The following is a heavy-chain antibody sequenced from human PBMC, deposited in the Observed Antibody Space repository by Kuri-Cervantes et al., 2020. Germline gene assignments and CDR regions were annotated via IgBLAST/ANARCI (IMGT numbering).Heavy chain of an antibody. CDR1: GFTLSNHA. CDR2: ISFDGSNK. J-gene: IGHJ4*02. D-gene: IGHD3-10*01. CDR3: LGVGDY. V-gene: IGHV3-30-3*01. Sequence: CAASGFTLSNHAMNWVRQAAGKGLEWVALISFDGSNKYYVDSVKGRFTISRDNSKNTLYLQMNSLRAEDTAVYYCLGVGDYWGQGTLVTVSS.